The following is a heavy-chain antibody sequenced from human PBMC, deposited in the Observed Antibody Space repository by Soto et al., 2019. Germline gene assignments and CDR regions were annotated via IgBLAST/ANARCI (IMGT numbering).Heavy chain of an antibody. Sequence: RSLTCTVSGGSISIISYYWGWIRQPPGKGLEWIGSIYYSGSTYYNPSLKSRVTISVDTSKNQFSLKLSSVTAADTAVYYCARRIQLWSGDYFDYWGKGTLVTVSS. CDR2: IYYSGST. CDR3: ARRIQLWSGDYFDY. CDR1: GGSISIISYY. D-gene: IGHD5-18*01. V-gene: IGHV4-39*01. J-gene: IGHJ4*02.